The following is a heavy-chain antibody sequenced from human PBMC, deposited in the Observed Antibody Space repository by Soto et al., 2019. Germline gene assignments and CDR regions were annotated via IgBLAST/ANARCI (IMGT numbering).Heavy chain of an antibody. D-gene: IGHD3-9*01. Sequence: QSGGSLRLSCAASGFTFSSYAMHWVRQAPGKGLEWVAVISYDGSNKYYADSVKGRFTISRDNSKNTLYLQMNSLRAEDTAVYYCARDYSSVLRYFDWLTKDPGTDFDYWGQGTLVTVSS. V-gene: IGHV3-30-3*01. CDR1: GFTFSSYA. CDR2: ISYDGSNK. CDR3: ARDYSSVLRYFDWLTKDPGTDFDY. J-gene: IGHJ4*02.